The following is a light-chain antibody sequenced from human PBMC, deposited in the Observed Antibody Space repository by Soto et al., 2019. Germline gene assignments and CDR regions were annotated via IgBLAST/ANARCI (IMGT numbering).Light chain of an antibody. V-gene: IGKV3-15*01. J-gene: IGKJ4*01. CDR3: QQAHDFVT. Sequence: EIVMTQSPATLSVSPGERATLSCRAGQGVTTNFAWYQQKSGQSPRLLIYDVSTRATGVPARFSGTGSETDFTLTITNLQPEDFATYYCQQAHDFVTFGGGTKVEI. CDR2: DVS. CDR1: QGVTTN.